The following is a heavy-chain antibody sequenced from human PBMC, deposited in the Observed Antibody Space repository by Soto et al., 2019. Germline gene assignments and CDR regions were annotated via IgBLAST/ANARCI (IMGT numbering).Heavy chain of an antibody. V-gene: IGHV3-23*01. CDR2: ISGSGGST. CDR3: ERERLSYYDSSGSDY. Sequence: GSLSLSCAASGLSFSSYAMCWVRQAPGKGLEWVSAISGSGGSTYYSTSLKTRLTISKDTSKNQVVLTMTNMDPVDTATYYCERERLSYYDSSGSDYWGQGTLVTVSS. D-gene: IGHD3-22*01. J-gene: IGHJ4*02. CDR1: GLSFSSYA.